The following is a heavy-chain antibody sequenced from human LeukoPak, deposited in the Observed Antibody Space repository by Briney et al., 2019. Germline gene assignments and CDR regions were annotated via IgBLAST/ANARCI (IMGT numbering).Heavy chain of an antibody. Sequence: SETLSLTCTVSGGSISSGGYYWSWIRQPPGKGLEWIGYIYHSGSTYYNPSLKSRVTISVDTSKNQFSLKLSSVTAADTAVYYCARGGAYCGGDCYPGLYFDYWGQGTLVTVSS. D-gene: IGHD2-21*01. CDR3: ARGGAYCGGDCYPGLYFDY. CDR1: GGSISSGGYY. CDR2: IYHSGST. J-gene: IGHJ4*02. V-gene: IGHV4-30-2*01.